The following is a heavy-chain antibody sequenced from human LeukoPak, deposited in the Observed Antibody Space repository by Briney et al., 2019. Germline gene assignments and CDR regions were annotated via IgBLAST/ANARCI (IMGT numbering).Heavy chain of an antibody. D-gene: IGHD2-21*02. CDR2: MNPNSGNT. Sequence: ASVKVSCKASGYTFTSYDINWVRQATGQGLEWMGWMNPNSGNTGYAQKFQGRVTMTRNTSISTAYMELSSLRSEDTAVYYCARDQKIGHIVVVTAIWGQGTLVTVSS. J-gene: IGHJ4*02. CDR1: GYTFTSYD. V-gene: IGHV1-8*01. CDR3: ARDQKIGHIVVVTAI.